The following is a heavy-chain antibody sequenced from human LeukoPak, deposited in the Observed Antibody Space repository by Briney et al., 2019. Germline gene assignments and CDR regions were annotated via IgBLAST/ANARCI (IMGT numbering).Heavy chain of an antibody. V-gene: IGHV3-48*03. Sequence: GGSLRLSCAASGFTISIYGMDWVRQAPGKGLEWVSYISSSGSTIYYADSVKGRFTISRDNAKNSLYLQMNSLRAEDTAVYYCARRYVWGSFPFYWGQGTLVTVSS. D-gene: IGHD3-16*01. J-gene: IGHJ4*02. CDR1: GFTISIYG. CDR3: ARRYVWGSFPFY. CDR2: ISSSGSTI.